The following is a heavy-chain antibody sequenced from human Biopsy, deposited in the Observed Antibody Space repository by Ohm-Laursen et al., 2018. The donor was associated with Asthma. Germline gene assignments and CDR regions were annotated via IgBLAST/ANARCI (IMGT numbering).Heavy chain of an antibody. CDR3: ARAVDYSHYYGIDV. Sequence: ASVKVSCKISGYTFNSAGITWVRQAPGQGLKWMGWISVYNGNTKVAQKLQDRVTMITDTSTSTAYMELRSLRSDDTAVYFCARAVDYSHYYGIDVWGQGTTVTVS. CDR1: GYTFNSAG. CDR2: ISVYNGNT. J-gene: IGHJ6*02. V-gene: IGHV1-18*01. D-gene: IGHD3-10*01.